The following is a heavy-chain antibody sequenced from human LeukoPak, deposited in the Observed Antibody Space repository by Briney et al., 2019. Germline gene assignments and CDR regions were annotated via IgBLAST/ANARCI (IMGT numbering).Heavy chain of an antibody. V-gene: IGHV3-48*03. CDR1: GFTFSSYE. CDR3: ARAVVHDNSH. J-gene: IGHJ4*02. D-gene: IGHD5-24*01. Sequence: GGSLRLSCAASGFTFSSYEMNWVRQAPGKGLEWVSYISSSGSTIYYADSVKGRFTISRDNAKNSLYLQMNSLRAEDTAVYYCARAVVHDNSHWGQGTLGTVSS. CDR2: ISSSGSTI.